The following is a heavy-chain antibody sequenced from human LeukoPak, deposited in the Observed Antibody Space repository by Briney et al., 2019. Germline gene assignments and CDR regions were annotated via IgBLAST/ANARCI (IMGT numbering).Heavy chain of an antibody. CDR1: GFTFSNYW. D-gene: IGHD5-24*01. Sequence: GGSRRLSCAASGFTFSNYWMIWVRQAPGKGLEWVGNIKQDGSVNRYADSVRGRFTISRDNAQTSLYLQMNSLRAEDTAVYYCARASNPWLQLTWGQGTLVTVSS. CDR2: IKQDGSVN. J-gene: IGHJ5*02. CDR3: ARASNPWLQLT. V-gene: IGHV3-7*05.